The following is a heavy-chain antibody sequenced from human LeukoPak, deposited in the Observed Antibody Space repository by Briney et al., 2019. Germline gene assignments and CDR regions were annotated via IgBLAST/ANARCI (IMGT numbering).Heavy chain of an antibody. CDR2: ISAYNGNT. J-gene: IGHJ3*02. Sequence: ASVKVSCKASGYTFTSYGISWVRQAPGQGLEWMGWISAYNGNTNYAQKLQGRVTMTTDTSTSTAYMKLRSLRSDDTAVYYCARIPYSRGWFDAFDIWGQGTMVTVSS. CDR1: GYTFTSYG. D-gene: IGHD6-19*01. CDR3: ARIPYSRGWFDAFDI. V-gene: IGHV1-18*04.